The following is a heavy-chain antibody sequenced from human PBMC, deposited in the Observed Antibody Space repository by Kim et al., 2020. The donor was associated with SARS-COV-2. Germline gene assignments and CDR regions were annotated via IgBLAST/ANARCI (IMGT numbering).Heavy chain of an antibody. CDR3: AGSIVFPYYFHY. CDR1: GFTVSSNY. D-gene: IGHD1-26*01. V-gene: IGHV3-53*01. J-gene: IGHJ4*02. Sequence: GGSLRLSCAASGFTVSSNYMSWVRQAPGKGLEWVSVIYSGGSTYYADSVKGRFTISRDNSKNTLYLQMNSLRAEDTAVYYCAGSIVFPYYFHYWGQGTLVTVSS. CDR2: IYSGGST.